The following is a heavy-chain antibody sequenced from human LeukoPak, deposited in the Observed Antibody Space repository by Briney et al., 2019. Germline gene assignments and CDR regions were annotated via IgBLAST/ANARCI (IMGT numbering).Heavy chain of an antibody. CDR1: GYTFTSYY. D-gene: IGHD3-9*01. J-gene: IGHJ3*02. CDR2: FDPEDGET. V-gene: IGHV1-24*01. Sequence: GASVKVSCKASGYTFTSYYMHWVRQAPGQGLEWMGGFDPEDGETIYAQKFQGRVTMTEDTSTDTAYMELSSLRSEDTAVYYCATEISRLRYPFDIWGQGTMVTVSS. CDR3: ATEISRLRYPFDI.